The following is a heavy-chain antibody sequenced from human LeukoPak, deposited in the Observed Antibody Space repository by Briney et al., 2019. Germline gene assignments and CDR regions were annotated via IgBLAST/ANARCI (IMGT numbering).Heavy chain of an antibody. Sequence: SETLSLTCTVSGGSITLSSYYWGWIRQPPGKGLEWIGIIHYTGITYYNPSLESRVTISVDTSKNQFSLKLSSVTAADTAVYYCARDRGARTKVGWYYYGMDVWGQGTTVTVSS. J-gene: IGHJ6*02. CDR3: ARDRGARTKVGWYYYGMDV. CDR1: GGSITLSSYY. D-gene: IGHD2-15*01. CDR2: IHYTGIT. V-gene: IGHV4-39*07.